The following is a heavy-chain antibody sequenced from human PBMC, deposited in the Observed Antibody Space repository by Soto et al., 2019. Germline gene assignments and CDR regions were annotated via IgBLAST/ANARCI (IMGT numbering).Heavy chain of an antibody. CDR2: ISTDGSVT. D-gene: IGHD6-19*01. CDR1: GLTFSSYW. CDR3: ARAPYSRGWWGFDY. Sequence: EVQLVESGGGLVQPGGSLRLSCAASGLTFSSYWMHWVRQAPGKGLVWVSRISTDGSVTTYADSVKGRFTISRDNAKNTLYLHMNSPRTADTAVYDCARAPYSRGWWGFDYWGQGTPVTVSS. J-gene: IGHJ4*02. V-gene: IGHV3-74*01.